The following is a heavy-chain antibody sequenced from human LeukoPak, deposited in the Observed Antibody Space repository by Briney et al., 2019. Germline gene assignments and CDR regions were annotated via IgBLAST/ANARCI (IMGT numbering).Heavy chain of an antibody. Sequence: ASVKVSCKVSGYTLTELSMHWVRQAPGKGLEWMGGFDPEDGETIYAQKFQGRVTMTRDTSISTAYMELSRLRSDDTAVYYCARAGTVEMTPLDYWGQGTLVTVSS. J-gene: IGHJ4*02. V-gene: IGHV1-24*01. CDR2: FDPEDGET. D-gene: IGHD5-24*01. CDR3: ARAGTVEMTPLDY. CDR1: GYTLTELS.